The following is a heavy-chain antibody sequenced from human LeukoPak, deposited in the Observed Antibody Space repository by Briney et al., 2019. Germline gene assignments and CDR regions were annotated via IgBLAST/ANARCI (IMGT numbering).Heavy chain of an antibody. CDR1: GGSISSSSYY. V-gene: IGHV4-39*07. J-gene: IGHJ1*01. Sequence: SETLSLTCTVSGGSISSSSYYWGWIRQPPGKGLEWIGSIYYSGSTYYNPSLKSRVTISVDTSKNQFSLKLSSVTAADTAVYYCARDMGQQLPPEYFQHWGQGTLVTVSS. CDR2: IYYSGST. CDR3: ARDMGQQLPPEYFQH. D-gene: IGHD6-13*01.